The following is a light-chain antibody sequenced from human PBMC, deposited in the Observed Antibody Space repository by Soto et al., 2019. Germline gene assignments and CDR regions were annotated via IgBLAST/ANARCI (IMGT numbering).Light chain of an antibody. Sequence: DIQMTQSPSTLSGSVGDRVTITCRASQTISSWLAWYQQKQGKAPTLLIYKASTLKSGVPSRFSGSGSGTEFNLTISSLQPDDFATYYCQHYNSYSEAFGQGTKVDIK. CDR2: KAS. CDR1: QTISSW. J-gene: IGKJ1*01. V-gene: IGKV1-5*03. CDR3: QHYNSYSEA.